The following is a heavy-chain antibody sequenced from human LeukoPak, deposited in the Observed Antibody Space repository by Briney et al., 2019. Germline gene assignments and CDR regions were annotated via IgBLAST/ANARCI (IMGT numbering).Heavy chain of an antibody. CDR2: IYYSGST. CDR1: GGSISSSSYY. J-gene: IGHJ6*03. V-gene: IGHV4-39*07. CDR3: AKDRGYSGSYYSFLDYYYYMDV. Sequence: PSETLSLTCTVSGGSISSSSYYWVWIRQPPGKGLEWIGSIYYSGSTYYNPSLKSRVTISVDTSKNQFSLKLSSVTVADTAVYYCAKDRGYSGSYYSFLDYYYYMDVWGKGTTVTVSS. D-gene: IGHD1-26*01.